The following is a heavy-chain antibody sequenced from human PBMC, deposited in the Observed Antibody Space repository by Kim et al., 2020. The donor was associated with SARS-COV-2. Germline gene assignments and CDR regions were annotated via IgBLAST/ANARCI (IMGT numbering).Heavy chain of an antibody. V-gene: IGHV1-69*13. J-gene: IGHJ6*02. CDR2: IIPIFGTA. Sequence: SVKVSCKASGGTFSSYAISWVRQAPGQGLEWMGGIIPIFGTANYAQKFQGRVTITADESTSTAYMELSSLRSEDTAVYYCARDYDILTGYYRSYYYYGMDVWGQGTTVTVSS. CDR3: ARDYDILTGYYRSYYYYGMDV. D-gene: IGHD3-9*01. CDR1: GGTFSSYA.